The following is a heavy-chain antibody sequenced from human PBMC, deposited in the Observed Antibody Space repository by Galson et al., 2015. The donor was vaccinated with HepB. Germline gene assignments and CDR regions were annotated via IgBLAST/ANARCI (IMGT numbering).Heavy chain of an antibody. CDR1: GYSFTSYW. V-gene: IGHV5-10-1*01. Sequence: QSGAEVKKPGESLRISCKGSGYSFTSYWISWVRQMPGKGLEWMGRIDPSDSYTNYSPSFQGHVTISADKSIGTAYLQWSSLKASDTAMYYCARCGYSSSWYGGDDAFDIWGQGTMVTVSS. CDR3: ARCGYSSSWYGGDDAFDI. CDR2: IDPSDSYT. D-gene: IGHD6-13*01. J-gene: IGHJ3*02.